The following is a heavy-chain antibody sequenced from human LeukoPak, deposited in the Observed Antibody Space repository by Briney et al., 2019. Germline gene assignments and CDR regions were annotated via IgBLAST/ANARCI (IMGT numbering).Heavy chain of an antibody. D-gene: IGHD6-19*01. CDR1: GFTLNDFY. Sequence: GGSLRLSCAASGFTLNDFYMSWLRQAPGKGLEWVSDIGSSDNIISYADSVKGRFTISRDIAKNSLYLQVNSLRVEDTAVYYCAREVVAGTFDSWGQGTLVTVSS. V-gene: IGHV3-11*01. CDR3: AREVVAGTFDS. J-gene: IGHJ4*02. CDR2: IGSSDNII.